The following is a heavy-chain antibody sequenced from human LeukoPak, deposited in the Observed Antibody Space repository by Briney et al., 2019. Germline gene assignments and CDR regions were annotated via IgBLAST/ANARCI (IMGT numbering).Heavy chain of an antibody. V-gene: IGHV3-7*01. CDR1: GFTFSRHR. CDR3: ARGPSYGDYVDYLDY. D-gene: IGHD4-17*01. J-gene: IGHJ4*02. Sequence: GGSLRLSCEASGFTFSRHRMNWVRRAPGKGLEWVASIKQDETPRYNVDSVKGRFTISRDNAKNSLYLQLNSLRADDTSVYYCARGPSYGDYVDYLDYWGRGTLVTVSS. CDR2: IKQDETPR.